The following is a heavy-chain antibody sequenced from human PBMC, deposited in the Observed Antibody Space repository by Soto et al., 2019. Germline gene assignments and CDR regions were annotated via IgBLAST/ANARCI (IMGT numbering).Heavy chain of an antibody. V-gene: IGHV3-30-3*01. J-gene: IGHJ6*02. CDR2: ISYDGSNK. D-gene: IGHD2-2*01. CDR3: ARECSSTSCYFSGLGGMDV. CDR1: GFTFSSYA. Sequence: QVQLVESGGGVVQPGRSLRLSCAASGFTFSSYAMHWVRQAPGKGLEWVAVISYDGSNKYYADSVKGRFTISRDKSKKTLYLQMNSLRAEYTDVYYCARECSSTSCYFSGLGGMDVWGQGTTVTVSS.